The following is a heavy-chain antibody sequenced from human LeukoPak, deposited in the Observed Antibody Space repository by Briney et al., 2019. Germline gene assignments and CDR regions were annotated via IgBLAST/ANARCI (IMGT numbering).Heavy chain of an antibody. V-gene: IGHV3-23*01. Sequence: AGGSLRLSCAASGFTFSNYAMSWVRQAPGKGLEWVSAISGSAVSIYFGDSVKGRFTISRDNSKNTLYLQMNSLRAEDTAVYFCARWSPSFWGEETLVTVSS. CDR2: ISGSAVSI. CDR3: ARWSPSF. CDR1: GFTFSNYA. D-gene: IGHD2-15*01. J-gene: IGHJ4*02.